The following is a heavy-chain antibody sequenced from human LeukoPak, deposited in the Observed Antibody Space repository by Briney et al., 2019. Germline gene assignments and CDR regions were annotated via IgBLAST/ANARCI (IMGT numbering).Heavy chain of an antibody. CDR3: ARDRSVTDAFDI. CDR1: GYTFTSYY. J-gene: IGHJ3*02. CDR2: INPSGGST. D-gene: IGHD4-17*01. Sequence: ASVKVSCKASGYTFTSYYMHWVRQAPGQGLEWMGIINPSGGSTSYAQKFQGRVAMTRDTSTSTVYMELSSLRSEDTAVYYCARDRSVTDAFDIWGQGTMVTVSS. V-gene: IGHV1-46*01.